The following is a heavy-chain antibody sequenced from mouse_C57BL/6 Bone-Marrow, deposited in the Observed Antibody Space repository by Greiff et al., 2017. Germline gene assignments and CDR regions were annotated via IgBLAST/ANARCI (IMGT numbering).Heavy chain of an antibody. CDR1: GYTFTSYW. Sequence: QVQLQQPGAELVMPGASVKLSCKASGYTFTSYWMHWVKQRPGQGLEWIGEIDPSDSYTNYNQKFKGKSTLTVDKSSSTAYMQLSSLTSEDSAVYYCARSETVVATSFDDWGQGTTLTVSS. J-gene: IGHJ2*01. D-gene: IGHD1-1*01. V-gene: IGHV1-69*01. CDR3: ARSETVVATSFDD. CDR2: IDPSDSYT.